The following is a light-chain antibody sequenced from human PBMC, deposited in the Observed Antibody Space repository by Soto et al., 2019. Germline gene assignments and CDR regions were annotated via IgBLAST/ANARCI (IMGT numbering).Light chain of an antibody. V-gene: IGKV3-11*01. CDR3: QQRKIWPLT. CDR2: DAS. CDR1: QSVSSF. Sequence: EIVLTQSPATLSLSPGERATLSCRASQSVSSFFAWYQQKPGQAPRLLIYDASTRATGIPARFSGSGSGTDFTLTISSLEPEDFAVYYCQQRKIWPLTFGQGTRLEI. J-gene: IGKJ5*01.